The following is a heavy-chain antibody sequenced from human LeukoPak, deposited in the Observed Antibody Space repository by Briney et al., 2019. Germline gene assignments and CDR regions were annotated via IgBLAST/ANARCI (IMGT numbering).Heavy chain of an antibody. CDR2: IIPIFGTA. Sequence: SVKVSCKASGGTFSSYAISWVRQAPGQGLEWMGGIIPIFGTANYARKFQGRVTITADESTSTAYMELSSLRSDDTAVYYCASRTSSGWYQGAFDIWGQGTMVTVSS. V-gene: IGHV1-69*13. CDR3: ASRTSSGWYQGAFDI. D-gene: IGHD6-19*01. J-gene: IGHJ3*02. CDR1: GGTFSSYA.